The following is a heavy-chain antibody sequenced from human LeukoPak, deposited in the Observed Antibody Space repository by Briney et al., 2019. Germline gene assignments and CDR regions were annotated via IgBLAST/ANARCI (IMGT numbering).Heavy chain of an antibody. CDR1: GFTFSSYG. D-gene: IGHD5-18*01. CDR3: AKDRGYSYGYAVQYFQH. J-gene: IGHJ1*01. CDR2: ISYDGSNK. V-gene: IGHV3-30*18. Sequence: GGSLRLSCAASGFTFSSYGMHWVRQAPGKGLEWVAVISYDGSNKYYADSVKGRFTISRDNSKNTLYLQMNSLRAEDTAVYYCAKDRGYSYGYAVQYFQHWGQGTLVTVSS.